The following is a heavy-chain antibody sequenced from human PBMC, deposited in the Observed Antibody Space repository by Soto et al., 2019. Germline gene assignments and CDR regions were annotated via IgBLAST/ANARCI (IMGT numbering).Heavy chain of an antibody. J-gene: IGHJ6*02. CDR3: ARDCSSTSCHLYGVDV. CDR2: IIPILGIA. D-gene: IGHD2-2*01. Sequence: QVQLVQSGAEVKKPGSSVKVSCKASGGTFSSYTISWVRQAPGQGLVWMGRIIPILGIANYAQKFQGRVTITXXKXTXXADMELSSLRSEDTAVYYCARDCSSTSCHLYGVDVWGQGTTVTVSS. CDR1: GGTFSSYT. V-gene: IGHV1-69*08.